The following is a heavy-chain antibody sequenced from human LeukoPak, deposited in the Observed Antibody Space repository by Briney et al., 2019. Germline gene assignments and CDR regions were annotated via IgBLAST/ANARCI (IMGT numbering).Heavy chain of an antibody. D-gene: IGHD3-10*02. CDR1: GFTFSSYE. CDR2: ISSSGSTI. Sequence: GRSLRLSCAASGFTFSSYEMNWVRQAPGKGLEWVSYISSSGSTIYYADSVKGRFTISRDNAKNSLYLQMNSPRAKDTAVYYCAELGITMIGGVWGKGTTVTISS. J-gene: IGHJ6*04. CDR3: AELGITMIGGV. V-gene: IGHV3-48*03.